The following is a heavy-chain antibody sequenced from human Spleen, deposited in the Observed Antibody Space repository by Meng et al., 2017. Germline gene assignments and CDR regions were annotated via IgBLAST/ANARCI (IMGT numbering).Heavy chain of an antibody. V-gene: IGHV1-2*02. CDR1: GYTFTGYY. CDR2: INPNSGGT. Sequence: ASVKVSCKASGYTFTGYYLQWVRQAPGQGLEWMGWINPNSGGTNYAQKFQGRVTITTDESTSTAYMELSSLRSEDTAVYYCARDRPYYYDSSGYYYRLDAFDIWGQGTMVTVSS. J-gene: IGHJ3*02. CDR3: ARDRPYYYDSSGYYYRLDAFDI. D-gene: IGHD3-22*01.